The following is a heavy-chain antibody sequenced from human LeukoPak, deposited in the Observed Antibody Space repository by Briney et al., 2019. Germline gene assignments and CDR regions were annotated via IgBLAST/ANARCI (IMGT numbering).Heavy chain of an antibody. CDR2: ISSTSSYI. J-gene: IGHJ6*03. Sequence: GGSLRLSCAASGFTFSSYAMSWVRQAPGKGLEWVSSISSTSSYIYYADSVKSRFTISRDNAKNSLYLQMNSLRAEDTAVYYCARSSGWYHRGPDYYYYYMDVWGKGTTVTVS. CDR3: ARSSGWYHRGPDYYYYYMDV. V-gene: IGHV3-21*01. D-gene: IGHD6-19*01. CDR1: GFTFSSYA.